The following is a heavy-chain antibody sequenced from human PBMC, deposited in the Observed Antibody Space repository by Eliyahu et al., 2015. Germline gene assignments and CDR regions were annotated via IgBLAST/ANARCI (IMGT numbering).Heavy chain of an antibody. J-gene: IGHJ4*02. CDR2: IYTSGST. CDR1: GGSISSYY. D-gene: IGHD1-26*01. Sequence: QVQLQESGPGLVKPSETLSLTCTVXGGSISSYYWSWIRQPPGKGLEWIGYIYTSGSTHYNPSLKSRVTISVDTSKNQFSLKLSSVTAADTAVYYCARGVVGAIFVDYWGQGTLVTVSS. V-gene: IGHV4-4*09. CDR3: ARGVVGAIFVDY.